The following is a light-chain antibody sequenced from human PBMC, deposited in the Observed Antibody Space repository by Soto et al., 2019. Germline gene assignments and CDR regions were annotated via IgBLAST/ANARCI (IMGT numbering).Light chain of an antibody. V-gene: IGKV3-20*01. J-gene: IGKJ5*01. CDR3: QHYGNSPPIT. Sequence: EIVLTQSPGTLSLSPGERATLSCRASQPVGSDFLAWYQQKPGQAPGLLIYAASRRATGIPDRFSGSGSGTDFTLTISRLEPEDFEVYFCQHYGNSPPITFGRGTRLDIK. CDR2: AAS. CDR1: QPVGSDF.